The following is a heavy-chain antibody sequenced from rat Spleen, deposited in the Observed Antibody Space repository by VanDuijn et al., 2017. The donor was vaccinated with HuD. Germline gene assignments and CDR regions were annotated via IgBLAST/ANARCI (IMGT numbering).Heavy chain of an antibody. CDR1: GFNFNDYW. Sequence: EVKLVESGGGLVQPGRSLRLSCAASGFNFNDYWMGWVRQAPGKGLEWVAYISSGGGGIYYGDSVKGRFTISRDNAKSTLYLQMNSLRSEDTATYYGARENYYSGDYWGQGVKVTVSS. J-gene: IGHJ2*01. CDR2: ISSGGGGI. D-gene: IGHD1-1*01. CDR3: ARENYYSGDY. V-gene: IGHV5-27*01.